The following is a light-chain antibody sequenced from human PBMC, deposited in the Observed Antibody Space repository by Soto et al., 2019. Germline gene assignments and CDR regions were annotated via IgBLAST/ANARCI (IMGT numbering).Light chain of an antibody. CDR3: QQYATSPWT. J-gene: IGKJ1*01. CDR2: GAS. V-gene: IGKV3-20*01. Sequence: ESVLTQSPGTLSLSPGERATLSCRASQSVRSSFLAWYQLKPGEAPRLLIYGASSWATGIPDSFSGSGSGTDIALTISRPEHTDVAEYYCQQYATSPWTFGQATKVEIK. CDR1: QSVRSSF.